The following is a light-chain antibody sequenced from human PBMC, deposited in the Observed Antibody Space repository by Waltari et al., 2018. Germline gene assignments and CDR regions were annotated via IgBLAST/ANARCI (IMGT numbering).Light chain of an antibody. V-gene: IGLV2-14*01. CDR3: SSYTSSSVV. CDR1: SSDVGGYNY. Sequence: QSAPTQPASGSGSPGQSIPIPFTGTSSDVGGYNYVSWYQQQPGKAPKLIIYDFSNRPSGFSHRFSGSKSGNTASLTISVLQADDDADYYCSSYTSSSVVFGGGTKLTVL. J-gene: IGLJ2*01. CDR2: DFS.